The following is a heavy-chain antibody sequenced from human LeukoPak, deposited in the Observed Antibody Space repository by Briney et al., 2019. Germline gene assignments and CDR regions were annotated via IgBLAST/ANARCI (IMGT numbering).Heavy chain of an antibody. CDR2: ISSSSSTI. D-gene: IGHD1-26*01. CDR3: AKSGTGSYYYYYMDV. V-gene: IGHV3-48*01. Sequence: GGSLRLSCAASGFTFSSYSMNWVRQAPGKGLEWVSYISSSSSTIYYADSVKGRFTISRDNAKNSLYLQMNSLRAEDTAVYYCAKSGTGSYYYYYMDVWGKGTTVTVSS. CDR1: GFTFSSYS. J-gene: IGHJ6*03.